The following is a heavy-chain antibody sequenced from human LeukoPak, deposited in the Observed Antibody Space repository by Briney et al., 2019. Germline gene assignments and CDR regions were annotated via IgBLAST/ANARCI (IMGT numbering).Heavy chain of an antibody. D-gene: IGHD4-17*01. CDR3: ASWGTTVTLPGY. Sequence: GGSLRLSCAASGFTFSSCEMNWVRQAPGKGLEWVSYISSSGSTIYYADSVKGRFTISRDNAKNSLYLQMNSLRAEDTAVYYCASWGTTVTLPGYWGQGTLVTVSS. CDR1: GFTFSSCE. CDR2: ISSSGSTI. V-gene: IGHV3-48*03. J-gene: IGHJ4*02.